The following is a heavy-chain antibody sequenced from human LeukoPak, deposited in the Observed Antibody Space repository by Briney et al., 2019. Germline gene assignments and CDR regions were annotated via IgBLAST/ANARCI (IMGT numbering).Heavy chain of an antibody. V-gene: IGHV4-59*01. Sequence: SETLSLTCSVSCGAISIYYWSWIRQPPGKGREWIGYIYYTGSSKYNPSLKSRVTISVETPKNHFSLKMSSVTAADKAVYYCASSRDGYNYDAFAIWGQGTMVTVSS. CDR2: IYYTGSS. CDR1: CGAISIYY. D-gene: IGHD5-24*01. CDR3: ASSRDGYNYDAFAI. J-gene: IGHJ3*02.